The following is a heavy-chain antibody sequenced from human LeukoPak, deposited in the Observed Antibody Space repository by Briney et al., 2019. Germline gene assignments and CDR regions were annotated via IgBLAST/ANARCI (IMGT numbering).Heavy chain of an antibody. V-gene: IGHV3-48*04. D-gene: IGHD3-22*01. CDR2: ISSGSSTT. CDR3: ARELSYYDSSGYYPDAFDI. J-gene: IGHJ3*02. Sequence: PGGSLRLSCAASGFTFSSYSMNWVRQAPGKGLEWVSYISSGSSTTYYADSVKGRFTISRDNAKNSLYLQMNSLRAEDTAVYYCARELSYYDSSGYYPDAFDIWGQGTMVTVSS. CDR1: GFTFSSYS.